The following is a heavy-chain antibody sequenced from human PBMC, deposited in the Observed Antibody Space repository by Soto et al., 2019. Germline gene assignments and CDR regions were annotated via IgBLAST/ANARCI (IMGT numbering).Heavy chain of an antibody. J-gene: IGHJ6*02. Sequence: EVQLVESGGGLLRLGGSLRASGEASGFTLRGYSINWVRQAPGKGREWVSYISGSGPIYYADSVKGRFTISRDNAKNSLYLQMNSLRDEDTAVYYCARVGLGLFGMDVWGQGTTVTVSS. CDR2: ISGSGPI. CDR1: GFTLRGYS. CDR3: ARVGLGLFGMDV. V-gene: IGHV3-48*02. D-gene: IGHD3-16*01.